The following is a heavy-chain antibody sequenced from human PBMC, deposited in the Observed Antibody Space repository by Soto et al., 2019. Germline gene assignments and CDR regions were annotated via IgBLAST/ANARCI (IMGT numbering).Heavy chain of an antibody. Sequence: ASVKVSCKASGYTFTNYGINWVRQAPGQGLEWMGWINTYNGNTKYAQILQGRVSLTTDTSTNTAYMELRSLRSDDTAMYFCARGGYYDSSGSRNYYYYGMNVWGQGTTVTVSS. J-gene: IGHJ6*02. CDR1: GYTFTNYG. CDR2: INTYNGNT. CDR3: ARGGYYDSSGSRNYYYYGMNV. D-gene: IGHD3-22*01. V-gene: IGHV1-18*01.